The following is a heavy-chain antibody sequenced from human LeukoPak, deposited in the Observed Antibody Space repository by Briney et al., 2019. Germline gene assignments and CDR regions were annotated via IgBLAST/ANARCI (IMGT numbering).Heavy chain of an antibody. Sequence: GSLRLSCAASGFSFSIYSMNWVRQAPGKGLEWVSAIDSSSRSIYYADSVKGRFTVSRDDAKNSLYLQMNSLRAEDTAVYYCAREGVGGYTEAFDYWGQGTLVTVSS. CDR3: AREGVGGYTEAFDY. CDR2: IDSSSRSI. J-gene: IGHJ4*02. D-gene: IGHD5-12*01. V-gene: IGHV3-21*01. CDR1: GFSFSIYS.